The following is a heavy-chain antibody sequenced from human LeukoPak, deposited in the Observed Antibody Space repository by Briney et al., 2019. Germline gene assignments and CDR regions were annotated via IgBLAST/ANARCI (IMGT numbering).Heavy chain of an antibody. D-gene: IGHD6-19*01. V-gene: IGHV4-38-2*02. Sequence: SETLSLTCTVPVYSISSGYYWGWIRQPPGKGLEWFGSIYHSGSTYYNPSLKSRVTISVDTSKNQFSLKLSSVTAADTAVYYCARGIAVAGPLYYFDYWGQGTLVTVSS. CDR2: IYHSGST. CDR1: VYSISSGYY. CDR3: ARGIAVAGPLYYFDY. J-gene: IGHJ4*02.